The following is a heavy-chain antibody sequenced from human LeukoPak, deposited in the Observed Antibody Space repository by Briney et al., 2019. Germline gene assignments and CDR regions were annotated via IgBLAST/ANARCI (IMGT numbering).Heavy chain of an antibody. CDR3: AMTAGGYYYGMDV. CDR2: IYPGDSDT. D-gene: IGHD6-25*01. Sequence: GESLKISCKGSGYSFTSYWIGWVRQMPGKGLEWMGIIYPGDSDTRYSPSFQGQVTISADRSITTAFLQWSSLKASDTAMYYCAMTAGGYYYGMDVWGQGTTVTVSS. J-gene: IGHJ6*02. CDR1: GYSFTSYW. V-gene: IGHV5-51*01.